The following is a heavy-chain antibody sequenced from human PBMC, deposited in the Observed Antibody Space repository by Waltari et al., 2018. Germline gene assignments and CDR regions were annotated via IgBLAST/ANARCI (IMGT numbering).Heavy chain of an antibody. CDR3: AATTVAGKGLYYYYYGMDV. J-gene: IGHJ6*02. V-gene: IGHV1-69-2*01. CDR1: GYTFTDYY. D-gene: IGHD6-19*01. CDR2: VDPEDGET. Sequence: EVQLVQSGAEVKKPGATVKISCKVSGYTFTDYYMHWVQQAPGTGLEGMGLVDPEDGETIYAEKFQGRVTITADTSTDTAYMELSSLRSEDTAVYYCAATTVAGKGLYYYYYGMDVWGQGTTVTVSS.